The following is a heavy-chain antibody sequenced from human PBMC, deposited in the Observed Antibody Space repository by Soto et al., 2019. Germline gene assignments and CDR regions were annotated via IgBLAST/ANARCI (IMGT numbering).Heavy chain of an antibody. CDR2: IYYSGST. D-gene: IGHD6-6*01. CDR1: GGSFISYY. J-gene: IGHJ4*02. Sequence: SETLSLTCAVYGGSFISYYWSWSRQPPGKGLEWIGYIYYSGSTNYNPSLKSRVTISVDTSKNQFSLKLSSVTAADTAVYYCARSRRKQLAPDYWGQGTLVTVSS. V-gene: IGHV4-59*01. CDR3: ARSRRKQLAPDY.